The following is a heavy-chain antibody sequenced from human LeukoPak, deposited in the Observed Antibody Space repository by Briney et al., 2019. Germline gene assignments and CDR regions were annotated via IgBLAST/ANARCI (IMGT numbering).Heavy chain of an antibody. CDR2: IYYSGTT. CDR1: GGSISSSSYN. V-gene: IGHV4-39*07. D-gene: IGHD5-12*01. Sequence: SETLSFTCTVSGGSISSSSYNWGWIRQPPGKGLEWIASIYYSGTTYYNPSLKSRVTISVDTSKNQFSLNLSSVTAADTAVYYCARESSGIVATMEFDYWGQGTLVTVSS. CDR3: ARESSGIVATMEFDY. J-gene: IGHJ4*02.